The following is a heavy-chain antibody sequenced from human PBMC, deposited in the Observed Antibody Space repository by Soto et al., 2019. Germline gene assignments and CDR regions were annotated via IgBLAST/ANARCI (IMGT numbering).Heavy chain of an antibody. CDR3: ARDSSLELLLYYFVY. V-gene: IGHV4-34*01. CDR1: GESFSGYY. Sequence: SETLSLACAVCGESFSGYYWNWIRQPPGKGLEWIGEINHSGSTNYNPSLKSRVTISVDTSKNQFSLKLSSVTAADTAVYYCARDSSLELLLYYFVYLGQGTLVTAP. CDR2: INHSGST. D-gene: IGHD1-7*01. J-gene: IGHJ4*02.